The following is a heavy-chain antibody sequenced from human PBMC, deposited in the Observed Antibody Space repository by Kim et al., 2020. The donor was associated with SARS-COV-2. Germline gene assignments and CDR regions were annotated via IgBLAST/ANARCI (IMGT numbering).Heavy chain of an antibody. CDR1: GYTFTSYA. CDR3: ARVAPRIAAAGLGAVDY. J-gene: IGHJ4*02. V-gene: IGHV1-3*01. CDR2: INAGNGNT. D-gene: IGHD6-13*01. Sequence: ASVKVSCKASGYTFTSYAMHWVRQAPGQRLEWMGWINAGNGNTKYSQKFQGRVTITRDTSASTAYMELSSLRSEDTAVYYCARVAPRIAAAGLGAVDYWGQGTLVTVSS.